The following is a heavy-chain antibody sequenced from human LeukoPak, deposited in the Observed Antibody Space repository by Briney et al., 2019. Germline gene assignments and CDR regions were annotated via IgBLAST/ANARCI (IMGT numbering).Heavy chain of an antibody. CDR1: GYSFSYFG. CDR2: INCYNGNT. V-gene: IGHV1-18*01. D-gene: IGHD3-3*01. CDR3: AKTYYDFWSGYSPFDY. Sequence: GASVKVSCKASGYSFSYFGINWVRQAPGQGLEWMGWINCYNGNTNYAQKSEGRLTLTTDTATSSVYMELRNLRSDDTAVYYCAKTYYDFWSGYSPFDYWGQGTLVTVSS. J-gene: IGHJ4*02.